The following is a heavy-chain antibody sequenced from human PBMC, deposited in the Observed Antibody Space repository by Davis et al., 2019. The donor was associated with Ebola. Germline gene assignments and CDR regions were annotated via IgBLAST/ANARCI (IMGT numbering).Heavy chain of an antibody. CDR3: AKGDRMDV. Sequence: GESLKISCAASGFPFSSYGFHWVRQAPGKGLEWVSAISGSGGSTYYADSVKGRFTISRDNSKNTLYLQMNSLRAEDTAVYYCAKGDRMDVWGKGTTVTVSS. CDR2: ISGSGGST. J-gene: IGHJ6*04. V-gene: IGHV3-23*01. CDR1: GFPFSSYG.